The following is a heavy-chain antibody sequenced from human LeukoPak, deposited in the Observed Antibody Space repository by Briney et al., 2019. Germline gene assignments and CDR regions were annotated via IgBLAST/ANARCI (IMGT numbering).Heavy chain of an antibody. CDR2: INIRADET. CDR3: ERDPHSTFYYFDY. V-gene: IGHV3-23*01. Sequence: GGSLRLSCAASGFSFSNYGMSWFRQAPGKGLEWVSTINIRADETHYADSVMGRFTISRDNSKSTLALHMSNLRVEDTAVYYCERDPHSTFYYFDYWGQGTLVTVSS. CDR1: GFSFSNYG. D-gene: IGHD2-15*01. J-gene: IGHJ4*02.